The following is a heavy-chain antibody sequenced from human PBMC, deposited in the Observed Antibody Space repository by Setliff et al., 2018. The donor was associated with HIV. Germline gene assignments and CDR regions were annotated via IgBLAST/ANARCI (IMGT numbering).Heavy chain of an antibody. CDR2: ISSSSRSK. CDR1: GFTFSTYS. CDR3: ATDSPSFY. D-gene: IGHD2-2*01. Sequence: PGGSLRLSCEASGFTFSTYSMNWVRQAPGKGLEWVSSISSSSRSKYYADSVKGRFTISRDNAKNSLYLQMKSLRAEDTALYYCATDSPSFYWGQGTLVTVSS. J-gene: IGHJ4*02. V-gene: IGHV3-21*01.